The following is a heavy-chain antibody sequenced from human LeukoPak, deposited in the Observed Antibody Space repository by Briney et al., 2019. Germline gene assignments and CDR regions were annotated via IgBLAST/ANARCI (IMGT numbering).Heavy chain of an antibody. D-gene: IGHD6-25*01. CDR1: GYTFTGYY. CDR3: ARVRQRLWILSIDY. J-gene: IGHJ4*02. V-gene: IGHV1-2*02. CDR2: INPNSGGT. Sequence: ASVKVSCKASGYTFTGYYMHWVRQAPGQGLEWMGWINPNSGGTNYAQKFQGRVTMTRDTSISTAYMELSRLRSDDTAVYYCARVRQRLWILSIDYWGQGTLVTVSS.